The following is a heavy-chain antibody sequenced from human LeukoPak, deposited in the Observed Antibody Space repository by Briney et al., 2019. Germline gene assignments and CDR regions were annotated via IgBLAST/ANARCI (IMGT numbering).Heavy chain of an antibody. CDR1: GGSFSGYY. V-gene: IGHV4-34*01. Sequence: SETLSLTCAVYGGSFSGYYWSWIRQPPGKGLEWIGEINHSGSTNYNPSLKSRVTISVDTSKNQFSLKLSSVTAADTAVYYCARRRDGYNSYFDYWGQGTLVTVSS. D-gene: IGHD5-24*01. J-gene: IGHJ4*02. CDR2: INHSGST. CDR3: ARRRDGYNSYFDY.